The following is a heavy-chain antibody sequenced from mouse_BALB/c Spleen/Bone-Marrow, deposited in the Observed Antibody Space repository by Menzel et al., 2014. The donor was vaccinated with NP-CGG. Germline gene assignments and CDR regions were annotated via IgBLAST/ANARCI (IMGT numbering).Heavy chain of an antibody. V-gene: IGHV1S135*01. J-gene: IGHJ4*01. CDR1: GYAFTNYN. CDR3: ARELSRAIDY. CDR2: IDPYSGGT. D-gene: IGHD2-12*01. Sequence: LVESGPELVKPGASVKVSCKASGYAFTNYNMFWVKQSHGKSLEWIGYIDPYSGGTNYNQKFKGKATLTVDKSSSTAYMHLNSLTSEDSAVYYCARELSRAIDYWGQGNSVTVSS.